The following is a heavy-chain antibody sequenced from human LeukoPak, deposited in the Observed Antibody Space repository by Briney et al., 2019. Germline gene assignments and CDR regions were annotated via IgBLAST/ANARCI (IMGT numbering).Heavy chain of an antibody. CDR2: IRYDGSNK. D-gene: IGHD2-15*01. CDR3: ASILVGVAAADS. V-gene: IGHV3-30*02. CDR1: GFTFSSYG. Sequence: PGGSLRLSCAASGFTFSSYGMHWVRQAPGKGLEWVAFIRYDGSNKYYADSVKGRFTISRDNSKNTLYLQMNSLRAGDRAVYYGASILVGVAAADSWGQGPLVPVSS. J-gene: IGHJ4*02.